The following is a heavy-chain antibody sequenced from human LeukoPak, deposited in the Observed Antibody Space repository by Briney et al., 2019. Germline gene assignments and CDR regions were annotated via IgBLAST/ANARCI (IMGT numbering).Heavy chain of an antibody. Sequence: ASVKVSGKASAYTFTGYYMHWVRQAPGQGLEWMGWINPNSGGTNYAQKFQGRVTMTRDTSISTAYMELSRLRSDDTAVYYCARTTEGGYIGYFYYYYMDVWGKGTTVTVSS. CDR3: ARTTEGGYIGYFYYYYMDV. J-gene: IGHJ6*03. CDR1: AYTFTGYY. D-gene: IGHD5-18*01. CDR2: INPNSGGT. V-gene: IGHV1-2*02.